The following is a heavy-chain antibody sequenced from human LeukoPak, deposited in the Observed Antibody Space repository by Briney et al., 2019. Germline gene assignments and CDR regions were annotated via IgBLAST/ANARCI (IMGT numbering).Heavy chain of an antibody. D-gene: IGHD1-1*01. Sequence: GGSLRLSCAASGFTFDDYAMHWVRQAPGKGLEWVSLISGDGGSTYYADSVKGRFTISRDNSKNSLYLQMNSLRTEDTALYYCAKDLRGTTGTTGPPHWFDPWGQGTLVTVSS. J-gene: IGHJ5*02. CDR1: GFTFDDYA. CDR3: AKDLRGTTGTTGPPHWFDP. V-gene: IGHV3-43*02. CDR2: ISGDGGST.